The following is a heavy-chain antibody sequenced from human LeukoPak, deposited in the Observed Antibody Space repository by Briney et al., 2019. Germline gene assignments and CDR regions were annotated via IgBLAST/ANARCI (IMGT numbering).Heavy chain of an antibody. CDR1: GFTFDDYG. CDR2: INWNGGST. D-gene: IGHD3-10*01. Sequence: SGGSLRLSCAASGFTFDDYGMSWVRQAPGKGLEWVSGINWNGGSTGYADSVKGRFTISRDNAKNSLYLQMNSLRAEDAALYHCASGNSLGWFGELLFFDYWGQGTLVTVSS. J-gene: IGHJ4*02. V-gene: IGHV3-20*01. CDR3: ASGNSLGWFGELLFFDY.